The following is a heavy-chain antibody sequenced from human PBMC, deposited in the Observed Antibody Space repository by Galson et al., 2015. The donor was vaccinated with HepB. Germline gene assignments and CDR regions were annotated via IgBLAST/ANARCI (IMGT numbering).Heavy chain of an antibody. CDR3: AKDPRLGFGELTFDY. CDR1: GFTFSSYG. V-gene: IGHV3-30*18. D-gene: IGHD3-10*01. J-gene: IGHJ4*02. CDR2: ISYDGSNK. Sequence: SLRLSCAESGFTFSSYGMHWVRQAPGKGLEWVAVISYDGSNKYYADSVKGRLTISRDNSKNTLYLQMNSLRAEDTAVYYCAKDPRLGFGELTFDYWGQGTLVTVSS.